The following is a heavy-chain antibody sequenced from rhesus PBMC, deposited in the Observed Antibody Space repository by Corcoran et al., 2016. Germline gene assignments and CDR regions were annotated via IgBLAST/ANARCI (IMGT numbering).Heavy chain of an antibody. CDR3: ARNDDYGNYFDY. J-gene: IGHJ4*01. Sequence: QVTLKESGPALVKPTQTLTLTCTFSGFSISTSGMGVGWIRQPPGKALEWLALIYWDDDKYYSTSLKRRLTISKDTSKNQVVLTMTNMDPVDTATYYCARNDDYGNYFDYWGQGVLVTVSS. D-gene: IGHD4-29*01. CDR2: IYWDDDK. CDR1: GFSISTSGMG. V-gene: IGHV2-174*01.